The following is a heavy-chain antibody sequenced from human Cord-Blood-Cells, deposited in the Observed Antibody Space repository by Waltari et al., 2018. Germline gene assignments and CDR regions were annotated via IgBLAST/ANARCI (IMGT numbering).Heavy chain of an antibody. CDR1: GGTFSSYA. CDR3: ARDFGRFPRQQLGFSYYFDY. D-gene: IGHD6-13*01. J-gene: IGHJ4*02. Sequence: QVQLVQSGAEVKKPGSSVKVSCKASGGTFSSYAISWVRQAPGQGLEWMGGIIPIFGTANYAQKFQGRVTITADKSTSTAYMELSSLRSEDTAVYYCARDFGRFPRQQLGFSYYFDYWGQGTLVTVSS. CDR2: IIPIFGTA. V-gene: IGHV1-69*06.